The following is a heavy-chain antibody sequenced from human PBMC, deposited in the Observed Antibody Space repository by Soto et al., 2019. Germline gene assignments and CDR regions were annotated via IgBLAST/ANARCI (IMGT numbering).Heavy chain of an antibody. CDR2: IIPIFGTA. CDR3: AREAYSGYRFETAGYYSGMDV. CDR1: GGTFSSYA. V-gene: IGHV1-69*06. Sequence: SVKVSCKASGGTFSSYAISWVRQAPGQGLEWMGGIIPIFGTANYAQKFQGRVTITADKSTSTAYMELSSLRSEDTAVYYCAREAYSGYRFETAGYYSGMDVWDPATSVSVS. J-gene: IGHJ6*02. D-gene: IGHD5-12*01.